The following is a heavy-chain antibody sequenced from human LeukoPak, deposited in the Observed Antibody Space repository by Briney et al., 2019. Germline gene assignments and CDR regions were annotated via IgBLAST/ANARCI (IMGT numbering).Heavy chain of an antibody. CDR1: GFTVSSNY. Sequence: GSLRLSCAASGFTVSSNYMSWVRQPPGKGLEWIGSIYYSGSTYYNPSLKSRVTISVDTSKNQFSLKLSSVTAADTAVYYCARQHIVVVVAATIWFDPWGQGTLVTVSS. D-gene: IGHD2-15*01. CDR3: ARQHIVVVVAATIWFDP. V-gene: IGHV4-39*01. J-gene: IGHJ5*02. CDR2: IYYSGST.